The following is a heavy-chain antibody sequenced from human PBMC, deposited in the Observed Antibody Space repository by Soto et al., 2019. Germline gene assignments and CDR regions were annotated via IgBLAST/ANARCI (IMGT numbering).Heavy chain of an antibody. CDR3: AKGNGYSSGWPLSYYYYGMDV. D-gene: IGHD6-19*01. V-gene: IGHV1-2*04. CDR1: GYTFTGYY. J-gene: IGHJ6*02. CDR2: INPNSGGT. Sequence: ASLKVSCKASGYTFTGYYMHWVRQAPGQGLEWMGWINPNSGGTNYAQKFQGWVTMTRDTSISTAYMELSRLRSDDTAVYYCAKGNGYSSGWPLSYYYYGMDVWGQGTTVNVSS.